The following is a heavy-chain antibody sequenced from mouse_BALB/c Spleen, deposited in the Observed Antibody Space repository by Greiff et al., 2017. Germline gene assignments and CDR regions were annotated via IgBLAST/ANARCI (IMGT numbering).Heavy chain of an antibody. Sequence: EVKLVESGGGLVQPGGSLKLSCAASGFTFSSYGMSWVRQTPDKRLELVATINSNGGSTYYPDSVKGRFTISRDNAKNTLYLQMSSLKSEDTAMYYCAREQGRRPYWCFDVWGAGTTVTVSA. V-gene: IGHV5-6-3*01. CDR1: GFTFSSYG. CDR2: INSNGGST. D-gene: IGHD2-14*01. J-gene: IGHJ1*01. CDR3: AREQGRRPYWCFDV.